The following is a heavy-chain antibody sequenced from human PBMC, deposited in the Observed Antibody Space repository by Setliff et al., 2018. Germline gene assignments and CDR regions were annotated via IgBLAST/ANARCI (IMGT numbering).Heavy chain of an antibody. CDR1: GYSFTSYW. CDR2: IYPGDSDT. J-gene: IGHJ2*01. V-gene: IGHV5-51*01. CDR3: AREGGGSYLNWYFDL. D-gene: IGHD1-26*01. Sequence: PGESLKISCKGSGYSFTSYWIGWVRQMPGKGLEWMGIIYPGDSDTRYSPSFQGQVTISADKSISTAYLQWSSLKASDTAVYYCAREGGGSYLNWYFDLWGRGTLVTVS.